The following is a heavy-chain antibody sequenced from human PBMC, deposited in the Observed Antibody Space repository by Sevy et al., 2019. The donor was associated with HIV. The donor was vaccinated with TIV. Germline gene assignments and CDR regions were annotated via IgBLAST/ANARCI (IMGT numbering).Heavy chain of an antibody. D-gene: IGHD1-1*01. V-gene: IGHV3-30*02. CDR1: GFTFSSYG. J-gene: IGHJ3*02. CDR3: AKGTGTLAGAFDI. CDR2: IRYDGSNK. Sequence: GGSLRLSCAASGFTFSSYGMHWVRQAPGKGLEWVAFIRYDGSNKYYADSVKGRFTISRDNSKNTLYLQMNSLRAEDTAVNYCAKGTGTLAGAFDIWGQGTMVTVSS.